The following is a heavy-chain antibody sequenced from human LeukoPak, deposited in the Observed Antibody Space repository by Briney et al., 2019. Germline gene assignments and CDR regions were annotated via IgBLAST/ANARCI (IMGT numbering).Heavy chain of an antibody. Sequence: GASVKVSCKASGYTFTSYGISWVRQAPGQGLEWMGWISAYNGNTNYAQKLQGRVTMTTDTSTSTAYMELRSLRSDDTAVYYCARDLQYSSSWAEGMDVWGQGTTVTVSS. D-gene: IGHD6-13*01. V-gene: IGHV1-18*01. CDR1: GYTFTSYG. CDR2: ISAYNGNT. J-gene: IGHJ6*02. CDR3: ARDLQYSSSWAEGMDV.